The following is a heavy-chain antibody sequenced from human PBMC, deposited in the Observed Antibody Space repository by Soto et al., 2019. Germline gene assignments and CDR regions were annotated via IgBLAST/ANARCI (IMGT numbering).Heavy chain of an antibody. CDR3: ARLTGTHPNNRFDP. V-gene: IGHV1-69*06. CDR1: GGTFSSYA. Sequence: SVKVSCKASGGTFSSYAISWVRQAPGQGLEWMGGIIPIFGTANYAQKFQGRVTITADKSTSTAYMELSSLRSEDTAVYYCARLTGTHPNNRFDPWGQGTLVTVSS. D-gene: IGHD1-7*01. J-gene: IGHJ5*02. CDR2: IIPIFGTA.